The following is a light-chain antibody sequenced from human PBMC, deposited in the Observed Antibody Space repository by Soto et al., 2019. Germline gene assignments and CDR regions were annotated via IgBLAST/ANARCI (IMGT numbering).Light chain of an antibody. V-gene: IGKV1-39*01. Sequence: DIQMTQSPSSLSASVGDRVTITCRSSQSIGSYVNWYQQKPGKAPKLLIFAASSLQGGVPSRFTGSGYGTDFTLTISGLQTEDFATYYCQQSYIIPRVFGQGTTVEIK. CDR2: AAS. CDR3: QQSYIIPRV. J-gene: IGKJ1*01. CDR1: QSIGSY.